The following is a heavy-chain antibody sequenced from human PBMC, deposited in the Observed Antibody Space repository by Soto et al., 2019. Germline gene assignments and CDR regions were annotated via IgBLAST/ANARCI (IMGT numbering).Heavy chain of an antibody. V-gene: IGHV3-7*03. J-gene: IGHJ4*02. CDR1: GFTFSSYW. D-gene: IGHD3-3*01. CDR2: IKQDGSEK. Sequence: GGSLRLSCAASGFTFSSYWMSWVRQAPGKGLEWVANIKQDGSEKYYVDSVKGRFTISRDNAKNSLYLQMNSLRAEDTAVYYCARRRITIFGVVIISYYFDYWGQGTLVTVSS. CDR3: ARRRITIFGVVIISYYFDY.